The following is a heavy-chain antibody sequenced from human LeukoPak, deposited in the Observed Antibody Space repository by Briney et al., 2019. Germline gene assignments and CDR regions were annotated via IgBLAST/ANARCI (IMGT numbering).Heavy chain of an antibody. CDR3: ARGGYYYDSSGPLVFFDY. CDR1: GYSISSGYY. V-gene: IGHV4-38-2*02. D-gene: IGHD3-22*01. CDR2: IYHSGST. J-gene: IGHJ4*02. Sequence: SETLSLTCTVSGYSISSGYYWGWIRQPPGKGLEWIGSIYHSGSTYYNPSLKSRVTISVDTSKNQFSLKLSSVTAADTAVYYCARGGYYYDSSGPLVFFDYWGQGTLVTVSS.